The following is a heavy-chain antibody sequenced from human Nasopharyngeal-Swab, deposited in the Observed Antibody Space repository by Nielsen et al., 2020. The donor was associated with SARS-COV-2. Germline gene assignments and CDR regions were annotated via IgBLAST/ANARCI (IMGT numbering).Heavy chain of an antibody. CDR2: IYPGDSDT. CDR3: ARHRALGTTVTTGGRGMDV. Sequence: VSQMPGKGLEWMGIIYPGDSDTRYSPSFQGQVTISADKSISTAYLQWSSLKASDTAMYYCARHRALGTTVTTGGRGMDVWGQGTTVTVSS. D-gene: IGHD4-17*01. V-gene: IGHV5-51*01. J-gene: IGHJ6*02.